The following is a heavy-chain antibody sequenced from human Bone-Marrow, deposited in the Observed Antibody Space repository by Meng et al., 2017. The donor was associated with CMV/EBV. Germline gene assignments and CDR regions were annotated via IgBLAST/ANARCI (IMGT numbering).Heavy chain of an antibody. V-gene: IGHV1-18*01. CDR3: ARPYYDFWSGYYPVAYYYGMDV. Sequence: ASVKVSCKASGYTFTSYGISWVRQAPGQGLEWMGWISAYNGNINYAQKLQGRVTMTTDTSTSTAYMELRSLRSDDTAVYYCARPYYDFWSGYYPVAYYYGMDVWGQGNTVTVAS. D-gene: IGHD3-3*01. CDR2: ISAYNGNI. CDR1: GYTFTSYG. J-gene: IGHJ6*02.